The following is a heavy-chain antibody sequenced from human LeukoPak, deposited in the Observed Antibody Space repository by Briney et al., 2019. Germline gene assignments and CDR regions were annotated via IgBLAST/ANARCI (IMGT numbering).Heavy chain of an antibody. CDR3: ARGIFSSGSYPDF. Sequence: GRSLRLSCAASGFNFDTYAMHWVRQAPGQGLEWVALIWHDGSHKFYSNSVRGQFTISRDNSKNTVYLQMNNLRPDDTAVYYCARGIFSSGSYPDFWDQGTLVTVSS. CDR2: IWHDGSHK. CDR1: GFNFDTYA. D-gene: IGHD3-10*01. V-gene: IGHV3-33*01. J-gene: IGHJ4*02.